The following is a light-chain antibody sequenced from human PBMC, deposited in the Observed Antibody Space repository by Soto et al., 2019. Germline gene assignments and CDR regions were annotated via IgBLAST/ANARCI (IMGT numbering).Light chain of an antibody. Sequence: DIVMTQSPDSLAVSLGERATINCDSSQNVLYSSNNKNYLAWYQQKLGQPPKLLIRWASSRESGVPDRFSGSGSGTDFTLTISSLQAEDVAVYYCQQYYSTPWTFGQGTKVDNK. CDR1: QNVLYSSNNKNY. V-gene: IGKV4-1*01. J-gene: IGKJ1*01. CDR3: QQYYSTPWT. CDR2: WAS.